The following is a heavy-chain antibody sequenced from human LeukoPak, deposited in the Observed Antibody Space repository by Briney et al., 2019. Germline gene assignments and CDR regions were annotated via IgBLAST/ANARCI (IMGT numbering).Heavy chain of an antibody. CDR2: ISTDNGNT. J-gene: IGHJ4*02. V-gene: IGHV1-18*04. Sequence: GASVKVSCKSSGYSFTSYGINWVRQAPGQGLEWMGWISTDNGNTDYAQNLQGRVTMTTDTSTSTAYMEVRSLSSDDTAVYYCARAYSYGYGPLDYWGQGTLVTVSS. D-gene: IGHD5-18*01. CDR3: ARAYSYGYGPLDY. CDR1: GYSFTSYG.